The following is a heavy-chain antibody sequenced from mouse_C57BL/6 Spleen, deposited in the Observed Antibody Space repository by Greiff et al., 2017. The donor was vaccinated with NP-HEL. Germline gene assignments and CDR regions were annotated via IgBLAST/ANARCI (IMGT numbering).Heavy chain of an antibody. V-gene: IGHV1-53*01. Sequence: QVQLQQSGTELVKPGASVKLSCKASGYTFTSYWMHWVKQRPGQGLEWIGNINPSNGGTNYNEKFKSKATLTVDKSSSTAYMQRSSLTSEDSAVYYCARGGSGYVNDFDYWGQGTTLTVSS. J-gene: IGHJ2*01. CDR3: ARGGSGYVNDFDY. D-gene: IGHD3-2*02. CDR1: GYTFTSYW. CDR2: INPSNGGT.